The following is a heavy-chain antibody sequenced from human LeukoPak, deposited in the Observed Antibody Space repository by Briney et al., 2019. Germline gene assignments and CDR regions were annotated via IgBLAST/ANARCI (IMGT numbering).Heavy chain of an antibody. D-gene: IGHD6-13*01. Sequence: TGGSLRLSCAASGFTFDDYAMHWVRQAPGKGLEWVSGISWNSGSIGYADSVKGRFTISRDNAKNSLYLQMNSLRAEATALYYCAKDAPSYSSSWYYFDYWGQGTLVTVSS. CDR2: ISWNSGSI. CDR1: GFTFDDYA. V-gene: IGHV3-9*01. CDR3: AKDAPSYSSSWYYFDY. J-gene: IGHJ4*02.